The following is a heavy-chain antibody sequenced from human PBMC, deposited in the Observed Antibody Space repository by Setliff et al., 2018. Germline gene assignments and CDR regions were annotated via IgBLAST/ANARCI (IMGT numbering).Heavy chain of an antibody. Sequence: SETLSLTCAVSGYSISSGYNWGWIRQPPGKGLEWIGYIYYSGSTNYNPSLKSRVTISVDTSKNQFSLKLSSVTAADTAVYYCARGVPYYNFWSGYYGSLHYFDYWGQGTLVTVSS. CDR2: IYYSGST. D-gene: IGHD3-3*01. J-gene: IGHJ4*02. CDR1: GYSISSGYN. CDR3: ARGVPYYNFWSGYYGSLHYFDY. V-gene: IGHV4-61*01.